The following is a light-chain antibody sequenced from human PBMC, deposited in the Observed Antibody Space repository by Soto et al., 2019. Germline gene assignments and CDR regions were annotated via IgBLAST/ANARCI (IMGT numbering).Light chain of an antibody. V-gene: IGKV4-1*01. CDR1: QNVLYSSNNKNY. J-gene: IGKJ3*01. CDR3: LMYYTAPVS. CDR2: WAS. Sequence: DIVMTQSPDSLAVSLGERATINCKSSQNVLYSSNNKNYLAWYQQKPGQPPKLLIYWASTRESGVPDRCSASRSGTDFTFTISGLQAEDMVHYDVLMYYTAPVSFRPAIKVDFK.